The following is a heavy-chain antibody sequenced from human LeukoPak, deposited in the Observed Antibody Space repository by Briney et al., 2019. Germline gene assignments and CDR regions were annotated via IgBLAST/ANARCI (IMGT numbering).Heavy chain of an antibody. CDR3: ARHRYDFWSGSQYYFDY. CDR2: IYYSGST. CDR1: GGSISSSSYY. J-gene: IGHJ4*02. Sequence: SETLSLTXTVSGGSISSSSYYWGWIRQPPGKGLEWIGSIYYSGSTYYNPSLKSRVTISVDTSKNQFSLKLSSVTAADTAVYYCARHRYDFWSGSQYYFDYWGQGTLVTVSS. V-gene: IGHV4-39*01. D-gene: IGHD3-3*01.